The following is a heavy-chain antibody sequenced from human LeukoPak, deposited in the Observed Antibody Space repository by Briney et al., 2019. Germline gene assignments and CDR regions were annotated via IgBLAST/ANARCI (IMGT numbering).Heavy chain of an antibody. J-gene: IGHJ4*02. Sequence: PSETLSLTCTVSGGSISSYYWSWLRQPPGKGLEWIGYIYYSGSTNYNPSLKGRVTISVDTSKNQFSLKLSSVTAADTAVYYCAREVYYYFDYWGQGTLVTVSS. CDR2: IYYSGST. D-gene: IGHD1-14*01. CDR1: GGSISSYY. V-gene: IGHV4-59*01. CDR3: AREVYYYFDY.